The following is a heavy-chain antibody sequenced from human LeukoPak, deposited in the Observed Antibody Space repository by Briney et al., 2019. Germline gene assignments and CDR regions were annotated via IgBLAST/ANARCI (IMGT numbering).Heavy chain of an antibody. J-gene: IGHJ3*02. V-gene: IGHV3-7*01. CDR2: IKQDGSEK. Sequence: AGGSLRLSCAASGFTFSSYWISWVRQAPGKWLEWVANIKQDGSEKYYVDSVKGRFTISRDNAKNSLYLQMNSLRAEDTAVYYCARDSTIYDFWSGYSGDFDIWGQGTMVTVSS. D-gene: IGHD3-3*01. CDR1: GFTFSSYW. CDR3: ARDSTIYDFWSGYSGDFDI.